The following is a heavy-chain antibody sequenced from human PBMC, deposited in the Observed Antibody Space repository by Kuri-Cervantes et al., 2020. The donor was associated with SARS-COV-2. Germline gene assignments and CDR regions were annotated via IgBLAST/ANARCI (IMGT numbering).Heavy chain of an antibody. Sequence: SVKVSCKASGGTFSSYAISWVRQAPGQGLEWMGGIIPIFGTANHAQKFQGRVTITADESTSTAYMELSSLRSEDTAVYYCARAGVAGYSSGWNPYYYYGMDVWGQGTTVTVSS. CDR1: GGTFSSYA. D-gene: IGHD6-19*01. CDR2: IIPIFGTA. V-gene: IGHV1-69*13. J-gene: IGHJ6*02. CDR3: ARAGVAGYSSGWNPYYYYGMDV.